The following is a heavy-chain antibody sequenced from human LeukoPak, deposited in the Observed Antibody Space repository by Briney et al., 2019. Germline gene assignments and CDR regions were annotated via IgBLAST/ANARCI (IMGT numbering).Heavy chain of an antibody. V-gene: IGHV4-4*07. CDR2: VYTSGTT. CDR3: ARARYDSSGYRFDY. D-gene: IGHD3-22*01. Sequence: SETLSLTCTVSGESLSDYFWSWIRQPAGKGLEWIGRVYTSGTTNYNPSLKSRVTMSVDSSKSQFSMKLTSVTAADTAVYYCARARYDSSGYRFDYWGQGTLVTVSS. CDR1: GESLSDYF. J-gene: IGHJ4*02.